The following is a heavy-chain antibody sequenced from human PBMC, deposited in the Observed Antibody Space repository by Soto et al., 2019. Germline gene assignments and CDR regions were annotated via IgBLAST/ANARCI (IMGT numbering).Heavy chain of an antibody. D-gene: IGHD6-19*01. Sequence: QVQLQESGPGLVKPSETLSLTCTVSGGSVSSGSYYWSWIRQPPGKGLEWIGYIYYSGSTNYNPSLKGRVTISVDTSKIQFSLKLSSVTAADTAVYYCARGIEGWYQGRYYYGMDVWGQGTTVTVSS. V-gene: IGHV4-61*01. J-gene: IGHJ6*02. CDR1: GGSVSSGSYY. CDR3: ARGIEGWYQGRYYYGMDV. CDR2: IYYSGST.